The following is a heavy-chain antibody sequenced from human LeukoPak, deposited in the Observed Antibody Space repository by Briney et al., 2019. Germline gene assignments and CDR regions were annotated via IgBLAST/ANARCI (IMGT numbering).Heavy chain of an antibody. CDR3: ARDHCSSTSCSNWFDP. D-gene: IGHD2-2*01. V-gene: IGHV1-18*01. CDR1: GYTFTSYG. J-gene: IGHJ5*02. Sequence: GASVKVSFKASGYTFTSYGISWVRQAPGQGLEWMGWIGAYNGNTNYAQKLQGRVTMTTDTSTSTAYMELRSLRSDDTAVYYCARDHCSSTSCSNWFDPWGQGTLVTVSS. CDR2: IGAYNGNT.